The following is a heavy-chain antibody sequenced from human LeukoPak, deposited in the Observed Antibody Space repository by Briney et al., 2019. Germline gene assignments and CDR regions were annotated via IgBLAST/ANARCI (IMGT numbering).Heavy chain of an antibody. CDR3: VRDRSTTTWTRFDS. Sequence: GGSLRLSCVASRFSFSNFWMIWVRQAPGKGLEWVANINEDGSEKNYVDSVKGRFTIPRDNAKNSLYLQMNSLRAEDTAVYYCVRDRSTTTWTRFDSWGQGTLVTVSS. V-gene: IGHV3-7*01. J-gene: IGHJ4*02. D-gene: IGHD1-1*01. CDR2: INEDGSEK. CDR1: RFSFSNFW.